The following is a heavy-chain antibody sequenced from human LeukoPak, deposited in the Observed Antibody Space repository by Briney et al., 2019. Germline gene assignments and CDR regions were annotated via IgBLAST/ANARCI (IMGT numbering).Heavy chain of an antibody. CDR3: TRHPFNRGYYDSSGYYTI. CDR2: IKQDSSER. Sequence: GGSLRLSCVASGFTFSSHWMSWVRQAPGKGLEWVANIKQDSSERYYVDSVKGRFTISRDNANNSLYLQMNSLKTEDTAVYYCTRHPFNRGYYDSSGYYTIWGQGTLVTVSS. D-gene: IGHD3-22*01. J-gene: IGHJ4*02. CDR1: GFTFSSHW. V-gene: IGHV3-7*03.